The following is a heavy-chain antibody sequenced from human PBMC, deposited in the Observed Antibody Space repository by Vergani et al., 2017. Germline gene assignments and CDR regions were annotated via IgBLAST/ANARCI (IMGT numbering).Heavy chain of an antibody. J-gene: IGHJ4*02. D-gene: IGHD1-26*01. CDR1: GGPISSYY. V-gene: IGHV4-59*01. Sequence: QVQLQESGPGLVKPSETLSLTCTVPGGPISSYYWSWIRQPPGKGLEWIGYIYYSGSTNYNPSLKSRVTISVDTSKNQFSLKLSSVTAADTAVYYCASRGPWELLDYWGQGTLVTVSS. CDR2: IYYSGST. CDR3: ASRGPWELLDY.